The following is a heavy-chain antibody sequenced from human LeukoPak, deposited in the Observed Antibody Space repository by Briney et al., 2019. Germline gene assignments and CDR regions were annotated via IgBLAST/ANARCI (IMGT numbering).Heavy chain of an antibody. CDR2: INHSGST. D-gene: IGHD3-10*01. Sequence: PSETLSLTCAVYGGSFSGYYWSWIRQPPGKGLEWIGEINHSGSTNYNPSLKSRVTISVDTSKNQFPLKLSSVTAADTAVYYCARVVTGHYYGSGSYWWYYYYYMDVWGKGTTVTVSS. CDR1: GGSFSGYY. V-gene: IGHV4-34*01. CDR3: ARVVTGHYYGSGSYWWYYYYYMDV. J-gene: IGHJ6*03.